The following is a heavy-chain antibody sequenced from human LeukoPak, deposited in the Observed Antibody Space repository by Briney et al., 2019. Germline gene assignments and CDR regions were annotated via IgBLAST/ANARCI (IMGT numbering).Heavy chain of an antibody. V-gene: IGHV3-23*01. Sequence: GGTLRLSCAASGFTFSSYGMSWVRQAPGKGLEWVSAISGSGASTYYADSVKGRFTISRDNAKNSLYLQMNSLTAEDSSVYYCASRRGSNRPFDYWGQGTLVTVSS. CDR3: ASRRGSNRPFDY. J-gene: IGHJ4*02. CDR1: GFTFSSYG. D-gene: IGHD1-26*01. CDR2: ISGSGAST.